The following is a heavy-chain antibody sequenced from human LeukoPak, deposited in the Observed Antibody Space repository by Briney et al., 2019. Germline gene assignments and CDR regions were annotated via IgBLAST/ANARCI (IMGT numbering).Heavy chain of an antibody. Sequence: PSETLSLTCTVSGGSISRYYWSWIRQPPGKGLEWIGYIYYSGSTNYNPSLKSRVTISVDTSKNQFSLKLSSVTAADTARYYCAREYGSGSRGGFDNWGQGTLVTVSS. CDR2: IYYSGST. D-gene: IGHD3-10*01. V-gene: IGHV4-59*01. J-gene: IGHJ4*02. CDR1: GGSISRYY. CDR3: AREYGSGSRGGFDN.